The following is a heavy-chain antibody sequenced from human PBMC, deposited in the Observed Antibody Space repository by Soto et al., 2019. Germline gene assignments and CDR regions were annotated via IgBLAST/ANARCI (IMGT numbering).Heavy chain of an antibody. D-gene: IGHD3-22*01. J-gene: IGHJ4*02. Sequence: KVARKTSGGTISIYTVSWVLQNPRQGLEWMGRIIPILGIANYAQKFQGRVTITADKSTSTAYMELSSLRSEDTAVYYCASTDYDSSGVGYWGQGSLVTVSS. CDR1: GGTISIYT. CDR2: IIPILGIA. CDR3: ASTDYDSSGVGY. V-gene: IGHV1-69*02.